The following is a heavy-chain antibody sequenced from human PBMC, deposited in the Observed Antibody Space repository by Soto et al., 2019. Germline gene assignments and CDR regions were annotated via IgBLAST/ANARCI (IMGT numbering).Heavy chain of an antibody. Sequence: GGSLRLSCAASGFTFRSFTMNWVRQAPGKGLEWVSTISSNSAYRYYTDALRGRFTISRDNAKNSLHLKMNSLRAEDSAVYYCTRDASRDSSARGWFDPWGPGTLVTVS. J-gene: IGHJ5*02. D-gene: IGHD6-13*01. V-gene: IGHV3-21*01. CDR3: TRDASRDSSARGWFDP. CDR2: ISSNSAYR. CDR1: GFTFRSFT.